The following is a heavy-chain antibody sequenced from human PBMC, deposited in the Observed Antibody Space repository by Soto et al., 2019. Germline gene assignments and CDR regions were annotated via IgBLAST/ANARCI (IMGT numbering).Heavy chain of an antibody. CDR3: AKYLPGIAAVYYYGMDG. Sequence: QVQLVESGGGVVQPGRSLRLSCAASGFTFSSYGMHWVRQAPGKGLEWVAVISYDGSNKYYAASVKGRFTISRDNSKNTLYLQMNSLRAEDTVVYYCAKYLPGIAAVYYYGMDGWGQGTTVTGSS. CDR2: ISYDGSNK. V-gene: IGHV3-30*18. CDR1: GFTFSSYG. J-gene: IGHJ6*02. D-gene: IGHD6-13*01.